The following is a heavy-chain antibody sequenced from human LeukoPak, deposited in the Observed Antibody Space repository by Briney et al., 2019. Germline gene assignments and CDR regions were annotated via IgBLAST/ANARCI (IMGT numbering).Heavy chain of an antibody. CDR1: GGSISSGDYY. CDR3: ARGEPVDTAIGCAGFDP. D-gene: IGHD5-18*01. J-gene: IGHJ5*02. V-gene: IGHV4-61*08. CDR2: IYYSGST. Sequence: SETLSLTCTVSGGSISSGDYYWSWIRQPPGKGLEWIGYIYYSGSTNYNPSLKSRVTISVDTSKNQFSLKLSSVTAADTAVYYCARGEPVDTAIGCAGFDPWGQGTLVTVSS.